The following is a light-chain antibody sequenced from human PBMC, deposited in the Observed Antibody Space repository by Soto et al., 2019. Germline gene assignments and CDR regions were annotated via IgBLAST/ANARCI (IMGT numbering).Light chain of an antibody. CDR3: CSYARSSTFWV. CDR1: SSDVGSYNL. V-gene: IGLV2-23*03. Sequence: QSVLTQPASVSGSRGQSITISCTGTSSDVGSYNLVSWYQQHPGKAPKLMIYEGSTRPSGVSNRFSGSKSGNTASLTISGLQAEDEADYYCCSYARSSTFWVFGGGTKLTVL. J-gene: IGLJ3*02. CDR2: EGS.